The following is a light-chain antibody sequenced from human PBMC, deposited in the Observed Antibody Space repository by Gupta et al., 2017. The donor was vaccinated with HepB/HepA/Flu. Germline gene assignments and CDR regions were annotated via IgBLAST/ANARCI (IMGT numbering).Light chain of an antibody. CDR3: SSYTSSSTLV. CDR2: VVS. Sequence: QSALTQPASVSGSPGQSITIPCPGTSRDVGGYNYVCWYQQHPGKAPKLMIYVVSTRPSGVSNRFSGSKSGNTASLTISGLQAEDEADYYCSSYTSSSTLVFGGGTKLTVL. J-gene: IGLJ2*01. CDR1: SRDVGGYNY. V-gene: IGLV2-14*01.